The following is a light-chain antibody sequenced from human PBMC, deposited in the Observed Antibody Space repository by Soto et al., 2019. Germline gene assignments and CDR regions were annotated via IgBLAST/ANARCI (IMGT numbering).Light chain of an antibody. CDR1: SSDVGGYNY. CDR3: SSYGGSIYV. V-gene: IGLV2-8*01. CDR2: EVS. J-gene: IGLJ1*01. Sequence: QSVLTQPPSASGSPGQSVTISCTGTSSDVGGYNYVSWYQQHPGKAHKLMIYEVSKRPSGVPDRFSGSKSGNTASLTVSGLQAEDEADYYYSSYGGSIYVFGTGTKVTVL.